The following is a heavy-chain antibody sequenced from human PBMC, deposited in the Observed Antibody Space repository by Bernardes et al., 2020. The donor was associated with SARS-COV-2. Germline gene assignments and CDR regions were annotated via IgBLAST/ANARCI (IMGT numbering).Heavy chain of an antibody. Sequence: SETLTLTCAVYGGSFSGYYWSWIRQPPGKGLESIGEINHSGSTNYNPSLKSRVTISVDTSKNQFSLKLSSVTAADTAVYYCAILSTRYDFWSGYRFDYYYYGMDVWGQGTTVTVSS. CDR1: GGSFSGYY. V-gene: IGHV4-34*01. CDR2: INHSGST. J-gene: IGHJ6*02. D-gene: IGHD3-3*01. CDR3: AILSTRYDFWSGYRFDYYYYGMDV.